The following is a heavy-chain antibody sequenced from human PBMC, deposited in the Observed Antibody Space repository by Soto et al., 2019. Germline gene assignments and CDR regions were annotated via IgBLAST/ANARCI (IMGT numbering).Heavy chain of an antibody. Sequence: PSETLSLTCTVSGGSISSYYCIFIRQPPGKGLEWIVYIYYSGSTNYNPSLKSRVTISVDTSKNQFSLKLSSVTAADTAVYYCARSQVTCWFDPWGQGTLVTVSS. D-gene: IGHD5-18*01. V-gene: IGHV4-59*01. CDR3: ARSQVTCWFDP. J-gene: IGHJ5*02. CDR2: IYYSGST. CDR1: GGSISSYY.